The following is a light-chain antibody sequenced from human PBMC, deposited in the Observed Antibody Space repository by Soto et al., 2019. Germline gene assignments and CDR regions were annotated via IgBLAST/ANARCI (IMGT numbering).Light chain of an antibody. CDR3: QSFDTNLRVSV. V-gene: IGLV1-40*01. J-gene: IGLJ3*02. CDR1: SSNIGAGYD. Sequence: QSVLTQPPSVSGAPGQRVTISCSGTSSNIGAGYDVHWYHQVPGTAPKLLIYGNNNRPSGVPDRFSGSRSGTSASLAITGLRAKEGADYYCQSFDTNLRVSVFGGGTKLPVL. CDR2: GNN.